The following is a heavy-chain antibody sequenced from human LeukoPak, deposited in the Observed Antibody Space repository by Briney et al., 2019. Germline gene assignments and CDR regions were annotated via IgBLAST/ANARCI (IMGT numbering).Heavy chain of an antibody. J-gene: IGHJ4*02. CDR3: ARTWYYDSSGYSYFDY. CDR1: GGSISSYY. D-gene: IGHD3-22*01. CDR2: IYYSGST. Sequence: SETLSLTCTVSGGSISSYYWSWIRQPPGKGLEWIGYIYYSGSTNYNPSLKSRVTISVNTSKNQFSLRLRSVTAADTAVYYCARTWYYDSSGYSYFDYWGQGTLVTVSS. V-gene: IGHV4-59*01.